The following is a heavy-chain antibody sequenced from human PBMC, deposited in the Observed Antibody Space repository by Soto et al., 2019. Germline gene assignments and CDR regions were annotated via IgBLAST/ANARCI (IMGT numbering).Heavy chain of an antibody. V-gene: IGHV2-26*01. CDR2: IFSNDEK. CDR1: GFSLSNARMG. D-gene: IGHD2-15*01. Sequence: QVTLKEPGPVLVKPTETLTLTCTVSGFSLSNARMGVSWIRQPPGKALEWLAHIFSNDEKSYSTSLKSRLTISKDTSKSQVVLTMTNMDPVDTATYYCARIVRWVRLVAAFDYWGQGTLVTVSS. J-gene: IGHJ4*02. CDR3: ARIVRWVRLVAAFDY.